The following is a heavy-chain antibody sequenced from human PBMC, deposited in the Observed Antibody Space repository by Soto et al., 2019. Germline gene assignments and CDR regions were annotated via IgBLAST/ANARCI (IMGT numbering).Heavy chain of an antibody. V-gene: IGHV3-30*18. D-gene: IGHD1-7*01. CDR3: AKVVLEDNWNYVALDY. Sequence: QVQLVESGGGVVQPGRSLRLSCAASGFTFSSYGMHWVRHAPGKGLEWVAVISYDGRNKYYADSVKGRFTISRDISKNTLYLQMNSLRAEDTAVYYCAKVVLEDNWNYVALDYGGQGTLVTVSS. CDR1: GFTFSSYG. J-gene: IGHJ4*02. CDR2: ISYDGRNK.